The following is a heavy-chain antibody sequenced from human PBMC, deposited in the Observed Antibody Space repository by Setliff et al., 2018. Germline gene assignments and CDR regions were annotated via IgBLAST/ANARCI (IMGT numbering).Heavy chain of an antibody. D-gene: IGHD2-2*01. CDR2: INAGNGNT. V-gene: IGHV1-3*01. CDR3: ARDISAAVPAAILYY. CDR1: GGTFSSYT. J-gene: IGHJ4*02. Sequence: ASVKVSCKASGGTFSSYTISWVRQAPGQRLEWMGWINAGNGNTKYSQKFQGRVTITRDTSASTAYMELSSLRSEDTAVYYCARDISAAVPAAILYYWGQGTLVTVSS.